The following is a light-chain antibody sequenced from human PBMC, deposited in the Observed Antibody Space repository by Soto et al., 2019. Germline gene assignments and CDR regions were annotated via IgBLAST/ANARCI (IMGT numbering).Light chain of an antibody. CDR3: QQYENWPPWT. CDR1: QSVGSN. CDR2: GAS. Sequence: EIVLTQSPGTLPLSPGERATLSCRASQSVGSNLAWYQQKPGQAPGLLIYGASTRATGIPARFSGSGSGTEFTLTITSLQSEDFGVYYCQQYENWPPWTFGQGTKVDIK. V-gene: IGKV3-15*01. J-gene: IGKJ1*01.